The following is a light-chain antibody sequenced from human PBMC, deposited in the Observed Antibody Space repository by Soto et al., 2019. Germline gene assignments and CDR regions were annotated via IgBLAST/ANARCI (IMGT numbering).Light chain of an antibody. Sequence: DIQMTQSPSTLSASVVDRVTITCRASQSISSWLSWYQQKPWKAPKLLIYDASSLESGVPSRFSGSGSGTEFTLTISSLQPDDFATYYCQQYNSYSTFGQGTKVDI. CDR1: QSISSW. V-gene: IGKV1-5*01. CDR3: QQYNSYST. CDR2: DAS. J-gene: IGKJ1*01.